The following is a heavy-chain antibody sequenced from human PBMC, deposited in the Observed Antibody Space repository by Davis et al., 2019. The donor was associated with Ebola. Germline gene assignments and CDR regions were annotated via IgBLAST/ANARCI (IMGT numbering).Heavy chain of an antibody. CDR3: ASNSGSLRVFDY. D-gene: IGHD1-26*01. V-gene: IGHV3-23*01. J-gene: IGHJ4*02. CDR1: GFTFSSYA. CDR2: ISGSGGST. Sequence: GESLKISCAASGFTFSSYAMTWVRQAPGKGLEWVSAISGSGGSTYYADSVKGRFTISRDNSKNTLYLQMNSLRAEDTAVYYCASNSGSLRVFDYWGQGTLVTVSS.